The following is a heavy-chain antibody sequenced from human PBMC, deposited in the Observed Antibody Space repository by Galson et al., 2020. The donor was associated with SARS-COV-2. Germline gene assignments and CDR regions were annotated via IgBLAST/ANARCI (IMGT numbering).Heavy chain of an antibody. CDR2: IWYDGSNK. V-gene: IGHV3-33*06. D-gene: IGHD3-3*01. J-gene: IGHJ6*04. CDR1: GFTFSSYG. CDR3: AKDDPTYYDFWSGPPDV. Sequence: GGSLRLSCAASGFTFSSYGMHWVRQAPGKGLEWVAVIWYDGSNKYYADSVKGRFTISRDNSKNTLYLQMNSLRAEDTAVYYCAKDDPTYYDFWSGPPDVWGKGTTVTVSS.